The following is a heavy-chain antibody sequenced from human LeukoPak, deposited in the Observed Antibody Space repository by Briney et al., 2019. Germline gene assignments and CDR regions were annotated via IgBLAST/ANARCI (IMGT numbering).Heavy chain of an antibody. V-gene: IGHV3-30*04. CDR1: GFTFSSYA. Sequence: PGRSLRLSCAASGFTFSSYAMHWVRQAPGKGLEWVAVISYDGSNKYYADSVKGRFTISRDNSKNTLYLQMNSLRAEDTAVYYCARAYYDFWSGYYAVWGQGTLVTVSS. CDR2: ISYDGSNK. J-gene: IGHJ4*02. D-gene: IGHD3-3*01. CDR3: ARAYYDFWSGYYAV.